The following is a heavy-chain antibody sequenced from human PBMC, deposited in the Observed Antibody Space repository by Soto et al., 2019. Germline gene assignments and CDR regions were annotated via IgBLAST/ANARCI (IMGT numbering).Heavy chain of an antibody. V-gene: IGHV4-31*02. CDR1: GGSISSGGYY. CDR2: IYYNGST. J-gene: IGHJ4*02. Sequence: PSETLSLTCTVSGGSISSGGYYWSWIRQHPGKGLEWIGYIYYNGSTYYNPSLKSRVTISVDTSKNQFSLKLSSVTAADTAVYYCARVASTGIAAAGVDYWGQGTLVTVSS. CDR3: ARVASTGIAAAGVDY. D-gene: IGHD6-13*01.